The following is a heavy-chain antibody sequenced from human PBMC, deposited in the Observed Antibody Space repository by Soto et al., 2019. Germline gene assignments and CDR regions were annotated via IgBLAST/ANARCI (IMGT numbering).Heavy chain of an antibody. CDR3: AKGSGYYYENSGSNWFDP. CDR1: GITLSSYA. D-gene: IGHD3-22*01. Sequence: EVQLLESGGGLVQPGGSLRLSCAASGITLSSYAMSWVRQAPGKGLEWVSVISGSGDSTYYADSVKGRFTISRDNSRNTLYLQMNRLRVEDTAVYYCAKGSGYYYENSGSNWFDPWGQGTLVTVSS. CDR2: ISGSGDST. J-gene: IGHJ5*02. V-gene: IGHV3-23*01.